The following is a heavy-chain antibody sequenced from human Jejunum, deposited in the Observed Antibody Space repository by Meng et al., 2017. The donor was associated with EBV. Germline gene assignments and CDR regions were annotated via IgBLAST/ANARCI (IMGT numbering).Heavy chain of an antibody. Sequence: QVQLRPWGAGLLKPSETLSLTCAVYGGSFNYYYWTWIRQPPGKGLEWIGEIIHSGSTNYDPSLKSRVTISVDRSKNQFSLKLTSVTAADTAVYYCARKAVPGTFARPKFDYWGQGTLVTVSS. CDR1: GGSFNYYY. CDR2: IIHSGST. V-gene: IGHV4-34*12. J-gene: IGHJ4*02. CDR3: ARKAVPGTFARPKFDY. D-gene: IGHD6-19*01.